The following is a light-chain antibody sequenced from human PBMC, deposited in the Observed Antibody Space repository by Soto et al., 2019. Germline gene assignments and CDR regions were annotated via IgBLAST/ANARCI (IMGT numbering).Light chain of an antibody. J-gene: IGLJ3*02. CDR3: NSYTTSSTWV. CDR2: EVN. V-gene: IGLV2-14*01. Sequence: QSVLTQPASVSGSPGQSITISCTGTSSDVGGYNYVSWYQQHPGKAPKLMIYEVNNRPSGVSNRFSGSKSGNTASLAISGLRAEDEADYYCNSYTTSSTWVFGGGTQLTVL. CDR1: SSDVGGYNY.